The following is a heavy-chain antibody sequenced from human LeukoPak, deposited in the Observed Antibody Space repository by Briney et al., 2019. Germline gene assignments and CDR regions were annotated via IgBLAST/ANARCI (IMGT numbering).Heavy chain of an antibody. CDR3: ARGKEGYYDSSGYYPRDYMDV. J-gene: IGHJ6*03. CDR1: GGSISSSSYY. Sequence: NTSETLSLTCTVSGGSISSSSYYWGWIRQPPGKGLEWIGSIYYSGSTYYHPALKSRFTISVDTSKNQFSLKLSSVTAADTAVYYCARGKEGYYDSSGYYPRDYMDVWGKGTTVTISS. CDR2: IYYSGST. V-gene: IGHV4-39*01. D-gene: IGHD3-22*01.